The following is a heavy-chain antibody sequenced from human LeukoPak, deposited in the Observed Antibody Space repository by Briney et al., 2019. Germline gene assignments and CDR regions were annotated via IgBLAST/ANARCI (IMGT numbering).Heavy chain of an antibody. CDR2: INGDGSST. D-gene: IGHD1-26*01. V-gene: IGHV3-74*01. Sequence: GGSLRLSCAASGFTLSNYWMHWVRQAPGKGLVWVSRINGDGSSTSNADAVKGRFTISRDNAKNTLFLQMNSLRAEDTAVYYCARESSWAPDYWGQGTLVTVSS. CDR1: GFTLSNYW. J-gene: IGHJ4*02. CDR3: ARESSWAPDY.